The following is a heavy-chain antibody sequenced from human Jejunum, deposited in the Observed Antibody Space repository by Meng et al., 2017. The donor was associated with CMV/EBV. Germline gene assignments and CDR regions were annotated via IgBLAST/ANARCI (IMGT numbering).Heavy chain of an antibody. CDR2: IYSSEST. CDR1: GGSVSSGGFY. J-gene: IGHJ4*02. V-gene: IGHV4-31*02. Sequence: SGGSVSSGGFYWTWIRQLPGKGLEWIGYIYSSESTYSNPSLKSRVIISVDTSKNQFSLKLNSVTAADTAVYYCARVRNVSGGNVDYWGQGTLVTVSS. CDR3: ARVRNVSGGNVDY. D-gene: IGHD2-15*01.